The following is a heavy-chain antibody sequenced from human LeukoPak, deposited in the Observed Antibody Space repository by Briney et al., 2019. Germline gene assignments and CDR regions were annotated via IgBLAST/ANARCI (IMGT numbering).Heavy chain of an antibody. V-gene: IGHV3-33*06. CDR3: AKESGDGYNTLEY. CDR2: IWYDGSNK. Sequence: PAGRSLRLSCAASGFTFSSYGMHWVRQAPGKGLEWVAVIWYDGSNKYYVDSVKGRFTISRDNSKNTLYLQMNSLRAEDTAEYYCAKESGDGYNTLEYWGQGTLVTVSS. D-gene: IGHD5-24*01. J-gene: IGHJ4*02. CDR1: GFTFSSYG.